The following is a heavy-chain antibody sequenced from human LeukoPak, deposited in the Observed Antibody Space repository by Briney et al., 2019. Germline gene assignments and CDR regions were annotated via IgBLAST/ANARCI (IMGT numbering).Heavy chain of an antibody. CDR1: GFTFSSYG. CDR2: ISGSGGST. V-gene: IGHV3-23*01. Sequence: GGSLRLSCAASGFTFSSYGMSWVRQAPGKGLEWVSAISGSGGSTYYADSVKGRFTISRDNSKNTLYLQMNSPRAEDTAVYYCARDPMVRNYYYYYMDVWGKGTTVTVSS. D-gene: IGHD3-10*01. J-gene: IGHJ6*03. CDR3: ARDPMVRNYYYYYMDV.